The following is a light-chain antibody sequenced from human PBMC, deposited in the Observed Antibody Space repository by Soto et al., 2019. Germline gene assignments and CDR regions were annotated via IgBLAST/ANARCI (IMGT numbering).Light chain of an antibody. V-gene: IGKV1-5*01. CDR1: QSISSW. Sequence: DIQMTQSPSTLSASVGDRVTITCRASQSISSWLAWYQQKPGKAPKLLIYDASSLESGVPSRFSGSGSGTEFTLTIRSLQPDDFATYYCQQYNSYSLYTFGQGTQLEIK. CDR2: DAS. CDR3: QQYNSYSLYT. J-gene: IGKJ2*01.